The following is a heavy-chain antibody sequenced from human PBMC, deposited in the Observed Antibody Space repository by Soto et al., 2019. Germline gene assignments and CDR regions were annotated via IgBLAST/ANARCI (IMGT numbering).Heavy chain of an antibody. D-gene: IGHD5-18*01. V-gene: IGHV4-39*01. CDR3: ARHDHHGYGYINVPDY. CDR1: GGSISSSSYY. CDR2: IYYSGST. Sequence: SETLSLTCTVSGGSISSSSYYWGWIRQPPGKGLEWIGSIYYSGSTYYNPSLKSRVTISVDTSKNQFSLKLSSVTAADTAVYYCARHDHHGYGYINVPDYWGQGTLVTVSS. J-gene: IGHJ4*02.